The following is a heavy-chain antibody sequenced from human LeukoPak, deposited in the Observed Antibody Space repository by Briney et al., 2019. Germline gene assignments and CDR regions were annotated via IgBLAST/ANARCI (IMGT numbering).Heavy chain of an antibody. Sequence: GGSPRLSCAASGFTFNNYAMSWVRQAPGKGLEWVAGISGSGSNTYYADSVKGRFTISRDNSKNTLYLQMDSLRAEDTAIYYCAKESGDDFDYWGQGTLVTVSP. CDR1: GFTFNNYA. J-gene: IGHJ4*02. D-gene: IGHD5-24*01. V-gene: IGHV3-23*01. CDR3: AKESGDDFDY. CDR2: ISGSGSNT.